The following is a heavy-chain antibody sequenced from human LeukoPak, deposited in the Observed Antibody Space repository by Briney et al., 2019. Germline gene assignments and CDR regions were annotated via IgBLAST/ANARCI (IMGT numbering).Heavy chain of an antibody. V-gene: IGHV4-59*01. CDR2: IYYSGST. D-gene: IGHD3-16*01. J-gene: IGHJ3*02. CDR1: GGSISSYY. CDR3: ATSRGTWHAFDI. Sequence: PSETLFLTCTVSGGSISSYYWSWIRQPPGKGLEWIGYIYYSGSTNYNPSLKSRVTISVDTSKNQFSLKLSSVTAADTAVYYCATSRGTWHAFDIWGQGTMVTVSS.